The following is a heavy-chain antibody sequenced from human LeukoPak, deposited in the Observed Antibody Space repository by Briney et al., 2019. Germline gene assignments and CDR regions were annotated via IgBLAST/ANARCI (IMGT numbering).Heavy chain of an antibody. Sequence: ASVKVSCKASGYTFTSYDINWVRQAAGQGLEWMGFMTPNSGNTGYAQKLRGRVTMTRNNSISTAYMELSSLRSEDTAVYYCARFRYDYGDGPDYWGQGTLVTVSS. CDR3: ARFRYDYGDGPDY. J-gene: IGHJ4*02. CDR2: MTPNSGNT. D-gene: IGHD4/OR15-4a*01. V-gene: IGHV1-8*01. CDR1: GYTFTSYD.